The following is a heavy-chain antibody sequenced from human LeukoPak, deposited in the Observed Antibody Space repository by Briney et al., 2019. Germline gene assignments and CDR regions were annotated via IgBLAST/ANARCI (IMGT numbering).Heavy chain of an antibody. J-gene: IGHJ4*02. CDR3: ARDFWSGYYRALDY. CDR1: GFTFSIYG. D-gene: IGHD3-3*01. CDR2: IRYDGSNK. V-gene: IGHV3-30*02. Sequence: GGSLRLSCAASGFTFSIYGMHWVRQAPGKGLEWVAFIRYDGSNKYYADSVKGRFTISRDNAKNTLYLQMNSLRAEDTAVYYCARDFWSGYYRALDYWGQGTLVTVSS.